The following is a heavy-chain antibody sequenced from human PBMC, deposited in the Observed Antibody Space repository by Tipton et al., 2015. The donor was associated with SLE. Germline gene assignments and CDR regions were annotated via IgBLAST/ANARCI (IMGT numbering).Heavy chain of an antibody. Sequence: TLSLTCTVSGGSIGSSSYHWGWVRQPPGKGLEWIGSTGSTYYGPPVTSRVTISVDTPKNQFSLKLTSVTAADTAVYYCARRKRDDSTGDYYVDYWGQGTLVTVSS. CDR2: TGST. V-gene: IGHV4-39*01. CDR3: ARRKRDDSTGDYYVDY. CDR1: GGSIGSSSYH. D-gene: IGHD2-21*01. J-gene: IGHJ4*02.